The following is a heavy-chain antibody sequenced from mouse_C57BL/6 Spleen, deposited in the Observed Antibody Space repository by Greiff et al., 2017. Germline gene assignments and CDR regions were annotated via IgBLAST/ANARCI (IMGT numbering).Heavy chain of an antibody. CDR1: GFSLTSYG. CDR3: AKSPLYYDYDNYAMDY. V-gene: IGHV2-5*01. Sequence: QVQLKESGPGLVQPSQSLSITCTVSGFSLTSYGVHWVRQSPGKGLEWLGVIWRGGSTDYNAAFMSRLSITKDNSKSQVFFKMNSLQADDTAIYYCAKSPLYYDYDNYAMDYWGQGTSVTVSS. J-gene: IGHJ4*01. CDR2: IWRGGST. D-gene: IGHD2-4*01.